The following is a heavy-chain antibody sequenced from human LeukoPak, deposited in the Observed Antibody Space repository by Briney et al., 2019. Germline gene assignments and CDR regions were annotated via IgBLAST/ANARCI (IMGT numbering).Heavy chain of an antibody. D-gene: IGHD6-19*01. V-gene: IGHV3-49*03. CDR2: IRSKAYGGTT. Sequence: GGSLRLSCTASGFTFGDYAMSWFRQAPGKGLEWVGFIRSKAYGGTTEYAASVKGRFTISRDDSKSIAYLQMNSLKTEDTAVYYCTRDSYEAVAYYYGMDVWGQGTTVTVSS. CDR1: GFTFGDYA. CDR3: TRDSYEAVAYYYGMDV. J-gene: IGHJ6*02.